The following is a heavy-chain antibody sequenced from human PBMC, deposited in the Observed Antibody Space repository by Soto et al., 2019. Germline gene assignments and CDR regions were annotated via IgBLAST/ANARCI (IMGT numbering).Heavy chain of an antibody. J-gene: IGHJ4*02. Sequence: QVQLVQSGAEVKKPGASVKVSCKTSGYTFTSHAMHWVRQAPGQGLEWMGWINAGNGNTKYSQKFQGRVIISRDTSASTAHMELSGLKSEDTAVYYCASSSIFGVLIGGYFNYWGQGTLVTVSS. CDR3: ASSSIFGVLIGGYFNY. D-gene: IGHD3-3*01. CDR2: INAGNGNT. V-gene: IGHV1-3*01. CDR1: GYTFTSHA.